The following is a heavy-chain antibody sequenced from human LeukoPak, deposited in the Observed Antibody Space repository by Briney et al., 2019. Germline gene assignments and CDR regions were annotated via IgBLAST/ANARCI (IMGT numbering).Heavy chain of an antibody. J-gene: IGHJ3*02. CDR3: AKDRYSSSWYVAFDI. D-gene: IGHD6-13*01. CDR1: GGSFSGYY. Sequence: SETLSLTCAVYGGSFSGYYWGWIRQPPGKGLEWIGEINHSGSTNYNPSLKSRVTISVDTSKNQFSLKLSSVTAADTAVYYCAKDRYSSSWYVAFDIWGQGTMVTVSS. V-gene: IGHV4-34*01. CDR2: INHSGST.